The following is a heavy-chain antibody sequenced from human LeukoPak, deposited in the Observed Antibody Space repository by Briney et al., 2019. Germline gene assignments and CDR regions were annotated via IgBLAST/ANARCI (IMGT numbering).Heavy chain of an antibody. CDR1: GFTVSSDY. J-gene: IGHJ4*02. CDR2: IYSAGST. D-gene: IGHD6-13*01. Sequence: PGGSLRLSCAASGFTVSSDYMTWVRQAPGKGLEWISVIYSAGSTYYADSVKGRFTISRDTSKNTVYLQMNNLRAEDTAFYYCAKDMAAAGAGYFDYWGQGTLVTVSS. V-gene: IGHV3-53*01. CDR3: AKDMAAAGAGYFDY.